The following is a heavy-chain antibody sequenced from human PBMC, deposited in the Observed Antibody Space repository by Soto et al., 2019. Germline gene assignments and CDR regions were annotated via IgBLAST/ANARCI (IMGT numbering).Heavy chain of an antibody. J-gene: IGHJ4*02. Sequence: ASVKVSCKVSGYTLTGLSVQWLRQAPGKGLEWMGGFDPEDGETIYAQKFQGRVIMTEDTSTATAYMELISLTSHDTAVYYCARVHGIVAATYFFDYWGQGTLVTAPQ. CDR2: FDPEDGET. CDR3: ARVHGIVAATYFFDY. D-gene: IGHD1-26*01. V-gene: IGHV1-24*01. CDR1: GYTLTGLS.